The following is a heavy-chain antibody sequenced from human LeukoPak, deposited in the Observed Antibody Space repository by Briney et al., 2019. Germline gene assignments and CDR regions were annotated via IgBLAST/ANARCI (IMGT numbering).Heavy chain of an antibody. CDR3: ARVGLLDGILDV. D-gene: IGHD3-10*01. J-gene: IGHJ6*04. V-gene: IGHV4-59*01. CDR2: IYYNGST. CDR1: GASISSYY. Sequence: SETLSLTCTVSGASISSYYWSWIRQPPGKGLEWIGYIYYNGSTNKNPSLKSRVTISADTSKNQFSLKVNSVTAADTAVYYCARVGLLDGILDVWDKGTTDTVSS.